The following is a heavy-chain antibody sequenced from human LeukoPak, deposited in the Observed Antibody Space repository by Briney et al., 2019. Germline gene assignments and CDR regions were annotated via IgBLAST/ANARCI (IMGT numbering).Heavy chain of an antibody. D-gene: IGHD3-22*01. CDR2: ISYDGSNK. V-gene: IGHV3-30*14. CDR1: GFTFSSYA. Sequence: PGGSLRLSCAASGFTFSSYAMHWVRQAPGKGLEWVAVISYDGSNKYYADSVKGRFTISRDNSKNTLYLQMNSLRAEDTAVYYCAREVGILDAFDIWGQGTMVTVSS. CDR3: AREVGILDAFDI. J-gene: IGHJ3*02.